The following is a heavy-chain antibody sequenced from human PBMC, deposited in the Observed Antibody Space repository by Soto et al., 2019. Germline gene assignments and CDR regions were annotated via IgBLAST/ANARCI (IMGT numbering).Heavy chain of an antibody. CDR1: GFTFSSYG. J-gene: IGHJ6*02. Sequence: QVQLVESGGGVVQPGRSLRLSCAASGFTFSSYGMHWVRQAPGKGLEWVAVISYDGSNKYYADSVKGRFTISRDNSKNTLYLQMNSLRAEDTAVYYCAKDCRYYGSGNEPCYYGMDVWGQGTTVTVSS. V-gene: IGHV3-30*18. CDR2: ISYDGSNK. D-gene: IGHD3-10*01. CDR3: AKDCRYYGSGNEPCYYGMDV.